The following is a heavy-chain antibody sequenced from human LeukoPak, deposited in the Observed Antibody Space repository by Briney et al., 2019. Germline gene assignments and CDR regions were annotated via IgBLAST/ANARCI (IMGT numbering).Heavy chain of an antibody. CDR2: IIPIFGTA. CDR1: GGTFSSYA. J-gene: IGHJ3*02. D-gene: IGHD3-22*01. V-gene: IGHV1-69*13. Sequence: GASVKVSCKASGGTFSSYAISWVRQAPGQGLEWMGGIIPIFGTANYAQKFQGRVTTTADESTSTAYMELSSLRSEDTAVYYCARSYYDRRAFDIWGQGTMVTVSS. CDR3: ARSYYDRRAFDI.